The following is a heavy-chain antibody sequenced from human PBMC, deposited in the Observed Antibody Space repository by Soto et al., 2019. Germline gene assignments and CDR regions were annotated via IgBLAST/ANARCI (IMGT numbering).Heavy chain of an antibody. CDR2: IIPMFGTP. V-gene: IGHV1-69*06. Sequence: QIQLVQSGPEVKKPGASMKVSCKASGGTFSSHGITWVRQAPGQGLEWMGGIIPMFGTPKYAQRFQGRVSITADKSTTTAYMELSSLRSEDTAVYYCAIGSVVVMGAATGGLIYWGQGALVTVSS. CDR3: AIGSVVVMGAATGGLIY. J-gene: IGHJ4*02. D-gene: IGHD2-21*01. CDR1: GGTFSSHG.